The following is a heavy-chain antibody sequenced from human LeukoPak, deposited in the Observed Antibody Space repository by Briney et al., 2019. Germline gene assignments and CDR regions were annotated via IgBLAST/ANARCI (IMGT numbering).Heavy chain of an antibody. Sequence: ASVKVSCKASGYTFTSYGISWVRQAPGQGLEWMGWISAYNGNTNYAQKLQGRVTMTTDTSTSTAYMELRSLRSDDTAVYYCARLFSGYGYRSYSWFDLWGQGTLVTVSS. V-gene: IGHV1-18*04. J-gene: IGHJ5*01. CDR2: ISAYNGNT. CDR1: GYTFTSYG. CDR3: ARLFSGYGYRSYSWFDL. D-gene: IGHD3-10*01.